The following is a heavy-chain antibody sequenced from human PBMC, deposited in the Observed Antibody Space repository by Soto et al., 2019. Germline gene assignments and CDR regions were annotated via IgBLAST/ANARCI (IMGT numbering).Heavy chain of an antibody. J-gene: IGHJ4*02. CDR3: AHLTTAGFYFDY. CDR1: GFSLRNSGVG. V-gene: IGHV2-5*02. CDR2: IYWDDDK. D-gene: IGHD4-17*01. Sequence: QITLKESGPTLVKPTQTLTLTCTFSGFSLRNSGVGVGWIRQPPGKALEWLALIYWDDDKRYSPSLRSRLTITKDTSKNQVVLTTTNMDPVDTATYYCAHLTTAGFYFDYWGQGTLVTVSS.